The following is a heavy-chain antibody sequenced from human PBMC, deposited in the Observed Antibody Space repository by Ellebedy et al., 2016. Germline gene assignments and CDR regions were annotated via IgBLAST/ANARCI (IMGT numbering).Heavy chain of an antibody. V-gene: IGHV3-30-3*01. CDR1: GFTFSSYA. CDR3: ASREANTYYFDY. CDR2: ISYDGSNK. D-gene: IGHD4/OR15-4a*01. Sequence: GGSLRLSXAASGFTFSSYAMHWVRQAPGKGLEWVAVISYDGSNKYYADSVKGRFTISRDNSKNTLYLQMNSLRAEDTAVYYCASREANTYYFDYWGQGTLVTVSS. J-gene: IGHJ4*02.